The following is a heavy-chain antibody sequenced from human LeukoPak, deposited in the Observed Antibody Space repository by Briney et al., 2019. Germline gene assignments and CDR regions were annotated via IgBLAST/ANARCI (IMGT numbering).Heavy chain of an antibody. CDR3: ASGTGGMVYDY. V-gene: IGHV1-69*02. Sequence: SVKVSCKASGGTFSSYTISWVRQAPGRGLEWMGRIISILGIANYAQQFQGRVTITADKSTSTAYMEMSSLRSEDTAVYYCASGTGGMVYDYWGQGTLVTVSS. CDR2: IISILGIA. D-gene: IGHD3/OR15-3a*01. CDR1: GGTFSSYT. J-gene: IGHJ4*02.